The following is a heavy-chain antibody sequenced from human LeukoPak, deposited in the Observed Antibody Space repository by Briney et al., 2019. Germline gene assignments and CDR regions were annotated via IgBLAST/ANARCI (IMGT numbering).Heavy chain of an antibody. CDR1: GFTFTTYG. V-gene: IGHV3-7*04. CDR2: IKEDGSEK. J-gene: IGHJ4*02. D-gene: IGHD6-19*01. CDR3: ARARLAVSGNYFEN. Sequence: PGGSLRLSCSASGFTFTTYGMNWVRQAPGKGLEWVANIKEDGSEKYYVDSVKGRFTISRDNAKNSLYLQMNSLRVEDTAVYHCARARLAVSGNYFENWDQGTLVTVSS.